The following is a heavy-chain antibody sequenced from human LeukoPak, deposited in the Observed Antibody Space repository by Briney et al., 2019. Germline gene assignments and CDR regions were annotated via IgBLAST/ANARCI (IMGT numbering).Heavy chain of an antibody. V-gene: IGHV3-30*03. CDR2: MSYDGSNK. D-gene: IGHD2-2*01. CDR1: GFTFSNYA. J-gene: IGHJ4*02. Sequence: GGSLRLSCAASGFTFSNYAFHWVRQAPGKGLEWVAVMSYDGSNKFFADSVRGRFTISRDNSKNTLYLQMNSLRAEDTAVYYCARDPARFYFDCWGQGTLVTVSS. CDR3: ARDPARFYFDC.